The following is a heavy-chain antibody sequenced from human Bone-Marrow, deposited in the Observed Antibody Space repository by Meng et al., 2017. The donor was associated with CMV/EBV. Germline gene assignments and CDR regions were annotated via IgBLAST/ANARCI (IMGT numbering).Heavy chain of an antibody. Sequence: ETLSLTCSASGFTFSSYSMNWVRQAPGKGLEWVSSISSSSSYIYYADSVKGRFTISRDNAKNSLYLQMNSLRAEDTAVYYCASSGDDFWSGHYGMDVWGQGTTVTVSS. V-gene: IGHV3-21*01. J-gene: IGHJ6*02. CDR1: GFTFSSYS. CDR3: ASSGDDFWSGHYGMDV. D-gene: IGHD3-3*01. CDR2: ISSSSSYI.